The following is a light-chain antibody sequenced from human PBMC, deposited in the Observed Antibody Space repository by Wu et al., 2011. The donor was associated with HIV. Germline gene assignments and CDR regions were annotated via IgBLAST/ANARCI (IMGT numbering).Light chain of an antibody. CDR1: QDITTS. Sequence: DIQLTQSPSTLSASVGDRVTITCRASQDITTSLAWYQQKPGGAPKLLMYRTSKLDSGVPSRFSSSGSGTEFSLTITSLQPDDFATYYCQQYITRWTFGQGTRVEIK. CDR2: RTS. V-gene: IGKV1-5*03. CDR3: QQYITRWT. J-gene: IGKJ1*01.